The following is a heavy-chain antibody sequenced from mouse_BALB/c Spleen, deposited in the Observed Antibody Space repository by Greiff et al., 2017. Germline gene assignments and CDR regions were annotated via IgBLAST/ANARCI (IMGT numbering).Heavy chain of an antibody. D-gene: IGHD2-4*01. CDR3: AIYDYDGAY. Sequence: QVQLQQSGPGLVAPSQSLSISCTVSGFSLTSYGVHWVRQPPGKGLEWLGVIWAGGSTNYNSALMSRLSISKDNSKSQVFLKMNSLQTDDTAMYYCAIYDYDGAYWGQGTLVTVSA. CDR2: IWAGGST. J-gene: IGHJ3*01. V-gene: IGHV2-9*02. CDR1: GFSLTSYG.